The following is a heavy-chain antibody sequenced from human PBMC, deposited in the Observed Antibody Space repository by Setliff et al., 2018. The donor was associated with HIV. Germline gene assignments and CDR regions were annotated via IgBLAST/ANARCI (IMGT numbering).Heavy chain of an antibody. CDR2: IKQDGSQK. D-gene: IGHD3-16*01. J-gene: IGHJ3*02. V-gene: IGHV3-7*03. Sequence: GGSLSLSCAASGFSFSSYWMSWVRQAPGKGLEWVANIKQDGSQKFYVDSVKGRFTISRDNAKNSVYLQMNSLRVEDTAVYYCARWPREVAEMGGAFDSWGQGTMVTV. CDR3: ARWPREVAEMGGAFDS. CDR1: GFSFSSYW.